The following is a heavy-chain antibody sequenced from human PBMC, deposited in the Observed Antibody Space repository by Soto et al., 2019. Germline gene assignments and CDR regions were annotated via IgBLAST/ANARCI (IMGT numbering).Heavy chain of an antibody. Sequence: PGGSLRLSCAASGFTFSSYAMSWVRQAPGKGLEWVSAISGSGGSTYYADSVKGRFTISRDNSKNTLYLQMNSLRAEDTAVYYCAKDLSRGYSYGLDHYYYYYGMDVWGQGTTVTVSS. D-gene: IGHD5-18*01. CDR2: ISGSGGST. CDR1: GFTFSSYA. CDR3: AKDLSRGYSYGLDHYYYYYGMDV. V-gene: IGHV3-23*01. J-gene: IGHJ6*02.